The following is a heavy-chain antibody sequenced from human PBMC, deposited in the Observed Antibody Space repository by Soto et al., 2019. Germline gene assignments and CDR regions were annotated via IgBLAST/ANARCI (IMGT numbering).Heavy chain of an antibody. J-gene: IGHJ4*02. CDR3: AHREVLTDLDC. CDR1: GFSLSTSGVG. CDR2: IYWDDNK. D-gene: IGHD3-9*01. Sequence: QITLKESGPTLVKPTQTLTLTCTFSGFSLSTSGVGVGWIRQPPGKALEWLALIYWDDNKRYSPSLKTRLTIPKDTSKNQVVLTMTNMDPVDTATYYCAHREVLTDLDCWGQGTLVTVSS. V-gene: IGHV2-5*02.